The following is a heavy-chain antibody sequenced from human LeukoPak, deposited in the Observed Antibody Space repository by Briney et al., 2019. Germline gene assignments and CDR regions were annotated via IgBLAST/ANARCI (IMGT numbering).Heavy chain of an antibody. Sequence: SETLSLTCTVSGGPISSYYWSWIRQPPGKGLEWIGYIYYSGSTNYNPSLKSRVTISVDTSKNQFSLKLSSVTAADTAVYYCARVSTYYDILTGYRDTCFDYWGQGTLVTVSS. D-gene: IGHD3-9*01. V-gene: IGHV4-59*01. CDR3: ARVSTYYDILTGYRDTCFDY. CDR2: IYYSGST. J-gene: IGHJ4*02. CDR1: GGPISSYY.